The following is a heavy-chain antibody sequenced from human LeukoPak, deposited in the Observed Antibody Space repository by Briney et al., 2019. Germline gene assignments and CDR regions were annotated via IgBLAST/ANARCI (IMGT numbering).Heavy chain of an antibody. CDR3: ATAVAGLWFDP. J-gene: IGHJ5*02. D-gene: IGHD6-19*01. CDR2: ISGSGGST. CDR1: GFTFSSYA. V-gene: IGHV3-23*01. Sequence: PGGSLRLSCAASGFTFSSYAMSGVREAPGKGLDWVSAISGSGGSTYYADSVKGRFTISRDNSKNTLYLQMNSLRAEDTAVYYCATAVAGLWFDPWGQGTLVTVSP.